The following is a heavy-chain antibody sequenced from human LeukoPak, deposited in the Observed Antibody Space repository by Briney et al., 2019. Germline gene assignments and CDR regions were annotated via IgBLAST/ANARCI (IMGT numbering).Heavy chain of an antibody. CDR1: GFTFSSYA. CDR2: ISGSGGST. J-gene: IGHJ5*02. D-gene: IGHD6-13*01. Sequence: PGGTLRLSCAASGFTFSSYAMSWVRQAPGKGLEWDSAISGSGGSTYYADSVKGRFTISRDNSKNTLYLQMNSLRAEDTAVYYCARDRIAGIAAAGLNWFDPWGQGTLVTVSS. CDR3: ARDRIAGIAAAGLNWFDP. V-gene: IGHV3-23*01.